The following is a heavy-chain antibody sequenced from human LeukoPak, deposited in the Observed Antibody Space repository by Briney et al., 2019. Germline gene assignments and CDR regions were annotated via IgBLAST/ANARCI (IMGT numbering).Heavy chain of an antibody. CDR2: IIPIYSTT. CDR3: ARIAAAGLFDY. Sequence: GASVKVSCKASGGTFSNYAVSWVRQAPGQGLEWMGGIIPIYSTTNYAQKFQGRVTITADKSTSTAYMELSSLRSEDTAVYYCARIAAAGLFDYWGQGTLVTVSS. CDR1: GGTFSNYA. D-gene: IGHD6-13*01. V-gene: IGHV1-69*06. J-gene: IGHJ4*02.